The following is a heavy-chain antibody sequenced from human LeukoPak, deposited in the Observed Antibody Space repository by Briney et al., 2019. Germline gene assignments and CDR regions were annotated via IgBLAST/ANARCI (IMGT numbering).Heavy chain of an antibody. CDR2: IGTAGDT. CDR3: ARVRPNYYGSGSYYNYYGMDV. J-gene: IGHJ6*02. Sequence: PGGSLSLSCAASGFTFSSYDMHWVRQATGKGLEWVSAIGTAGDTYYPGSVKGRFTISSENAKNSLYLQVNSLRAGDTAVYYWARVRPNYYGSGSYYNYYGMDVWGQGTTVTVSS. V-gene: IGHV3-13*01. CDR1: GFTFSSYD. D-gene: IGHD3-10*01.